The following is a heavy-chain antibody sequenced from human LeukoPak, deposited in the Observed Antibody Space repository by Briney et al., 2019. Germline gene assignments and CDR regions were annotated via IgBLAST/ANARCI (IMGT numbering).Heavy chain of an antibody. CDR1: GFTFSSYS. V-gene: IGHV3-21*01. D-gene: IGHD1-26*01. J-gene: IGHJ3*02. CDR3: ARDLHSGSYEDAFDI. Sequence: KPGGSLRLSCAASGFTFSSYSMNWVRQAPGKGLEWVSSITSSSTYIYYADSVKGRFTISRDNAENSLYLQMNSLRAEDTAVYYCARDLHSGSYEDAFDIWGQGTMVTVSS. CDR2: ITSSSTYI.